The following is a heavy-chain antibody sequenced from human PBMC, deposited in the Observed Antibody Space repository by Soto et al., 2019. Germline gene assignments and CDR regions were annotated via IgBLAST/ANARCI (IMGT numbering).Heavy chain of an antibody. CDR2: IYYSGST. J-gene: IGHJ6*02. CDR1: GGSISSGGYY. CDR3: AASCVACGGFNYYGMDV. V-gene: IGHV4-31*03. Sequence: QVQLQESGPGLVKPSQTLSLACTVSGGSISSGGYYWSWIRQHPGKGLEWIGYIYYSGSTYYNPSLKSRVTISVDTSKNQFSLKLSSVTAADTAVYYCAASCVACGGFNYYGMDVWGQGTTVTVSS. D-gene: IGHD5-12*01.